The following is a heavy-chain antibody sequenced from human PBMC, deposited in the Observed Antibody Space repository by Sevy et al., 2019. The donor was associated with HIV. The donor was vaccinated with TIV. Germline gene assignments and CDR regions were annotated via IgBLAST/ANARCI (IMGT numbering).Heavy chain of an antibody. Sequence: GGSLRLSCAASGFTFSSYWMSWVRQAPGKGLEWVANIKQDGSEKYYVDSVKGRFTISRDNAKNSLYLQMYSLRAEDTAVYYCARDQGGMYGDYEGYYFDYWGQGTLVTVSS. V-gene: IGHV3-7*01. J-gene: IGHJ4*02. CDR2: IKQDGSEK. CDR1: GFTFSSYW. CDR3: ARDQGGMYGDYEGYYFDY. D-gene: IGHD4-17*01.